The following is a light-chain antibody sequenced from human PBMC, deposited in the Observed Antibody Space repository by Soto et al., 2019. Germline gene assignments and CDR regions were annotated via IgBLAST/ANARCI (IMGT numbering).Light chain of an antibody. CDR2: SAS. J-gene: IGKJ2*01. V-gene: IGKV3-15*01. CDR1: QSISTE. Sequence: EIAMTQSPATLSVSPGERATLSCRASQSISTELAWYQQIPGQPPRLLIYSASTRATGVPARFTGSGSGSEFPLTISGLQSEDFAIYYWQQGHNWPLTFGQGTRLEI. CDR3: QQGHNWPLT.